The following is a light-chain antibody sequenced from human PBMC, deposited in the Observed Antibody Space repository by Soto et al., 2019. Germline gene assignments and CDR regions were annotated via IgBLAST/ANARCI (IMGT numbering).Light chain of an antibody. CDR2: STI. Sequence: QAVVTQEPSLTVSPGGTVTLTCASSTGAVTSAYYPNWFQQKPGQAPRALIYSTINKYSWTPARFSGSLLGGKAALTLSGVQPEDEADYYCLLYYGGARVFGGGTQLTVL. CDR3: LLYYGGARV. V-gene: IGLV7-43*01. J-gene: IGLJ3*02. CDR1: TGAVTSAYY.